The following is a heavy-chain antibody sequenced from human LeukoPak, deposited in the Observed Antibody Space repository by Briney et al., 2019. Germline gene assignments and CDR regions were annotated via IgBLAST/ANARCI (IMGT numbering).Heavy chain of an antibody. J-gene: IGHJ4*02. CDR2: ISYDGSNK. CDR1: GFTFSNYV. Sequence: PGGSLRLSCAASGFTFSNYVMHWVRQAPGKGLEWVALISYDGSNKYYADSVKGRFTISRDDSKNTLYLQMNSLRPEDTAVYYCARGARGSGWRVFDYWGQGTLVTVSS. CDR3: ARGARGSGWRVFDY. V-gene: IGHV3-30*04. D-gene: IGHD6-19*01.